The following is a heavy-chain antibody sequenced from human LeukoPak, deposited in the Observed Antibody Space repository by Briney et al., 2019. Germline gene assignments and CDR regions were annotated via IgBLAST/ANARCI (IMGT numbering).Heavy chain of an antibody. D-gene: IGHD1-20*01. J-gene: IGHJ4*02. V-gene: IGHV3-30*18. CDR2: ISYDGSSK. CDR1: GFTFSSYD. CDR3: AKGHTAMITQDY. Sequence: PGGSLRLSCAVSGFTFSSYDMHWVRQAPGKGLEWVAVISYDGSSKYYADSVKGRFTISRDNSKNTLYLQTNSLRAEDTAVYYCAKGHTAMITQDYWGQGTLVTVSS.